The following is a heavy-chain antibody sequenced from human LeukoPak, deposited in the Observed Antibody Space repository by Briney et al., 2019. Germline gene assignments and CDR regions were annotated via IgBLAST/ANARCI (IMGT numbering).Heavy chain of an antibody. D-gene: IGHD3-22*01. V-gene: IGHV4-4*07. CDR1: GGSIGTYY. Sequence: SETLSLTCSVSGGSIGTYYWSWIRQPAGEGLEWIGRIYTGGSTNYNPSLKSRVTLSIETPKNQFSLELTSVTAADTAVYYCARGDYYDSSRYYFDYWGQGTLVTVSS. CDR3: ARGDYYDSSRYYFDY. J-gene: IGHJ4*02. CDR2: IYTGGST.